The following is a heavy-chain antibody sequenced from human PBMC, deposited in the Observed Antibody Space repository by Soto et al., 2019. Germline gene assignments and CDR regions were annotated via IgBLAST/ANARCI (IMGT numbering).Heavy chain of an antibody. V-gene: IGHV3-74*01. D-gene: IGHD3-3*01. Sequence: GGSLRLSCAASGFTFSSYWMHWVRQARGKGLVWVSYIVSDGSITKNADFVKGRFTISRDNAKNTVYLQMNSLRAEDTAVYYCATLNSFGADYWGQGTLVTVSS. CDR2: IVSDGSIT. J-gene: IGHJ4*02. CDR3: ATLNSFGADY. CDR1: GFTFSSYW.